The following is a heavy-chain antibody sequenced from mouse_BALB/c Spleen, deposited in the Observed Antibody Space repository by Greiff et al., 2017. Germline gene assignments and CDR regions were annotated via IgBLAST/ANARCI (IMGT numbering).Heavy chain of an antibody. D-gene: IGHD2-4*01. CDR1: GFTFSSYA. V-gene: IGHV5-9-4*01. J-gene: IGHJ4*01. Sequence: EVKLMESGGGLVKPGGSLKLSCAASGFTFSSYAMSWVRQSPEKRLEWVAEISSGGSYTYYPDTVPGRFTISRDNAKNTLYLEMSSLRSEDTAMYDCARETTMITAMDYWGQGTSVTVSS. CDR3: ARETTMITAMDY. CDR2: ISSGGSYT.